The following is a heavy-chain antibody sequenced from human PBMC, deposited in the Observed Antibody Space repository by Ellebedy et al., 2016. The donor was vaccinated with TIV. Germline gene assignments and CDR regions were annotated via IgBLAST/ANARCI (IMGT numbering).Heavy chain of an antibody. D-gene: IGHD3-10*01. CDR3: ARSMLLEGGDAFDI. Sequence: SETLSLTXTVSGGSISSYYWSWIRQPPGKGLEWIGYIYYSGSTNYNPSLKSRVTISVDTSKNQFSLKLSSVTAADTAVYYCARSMLLEGGDAFDIWGQGTMVTVSS. V-gene: IGHV4-59*12. J-gene: IGHJ3*02. CDR2: IYYSGST. CDR1: GGSISSYY.